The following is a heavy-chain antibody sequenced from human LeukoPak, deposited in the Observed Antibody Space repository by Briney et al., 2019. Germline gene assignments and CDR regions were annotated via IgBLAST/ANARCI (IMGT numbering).Heavy chain of an antibody. V-gene: IGHV1-2*02. CDR2: INPNSGGT. CDR3: ARGNIVVEIAATEYYFAY. J-gene: IGHJ4*02. Sequence: ASVKVSCKAFGYIFTDYYIHWVRQAPGQGLEWMGWINPNSGGTNYAQKFVGGVTMTRDTSISTAYMELSRLRSDDTAVYYCARGNIVVEIAATEYYFAYWGQGTLVTVSS. D-gene: IGHD2-15*01. CDR1: GYIFTDYY.